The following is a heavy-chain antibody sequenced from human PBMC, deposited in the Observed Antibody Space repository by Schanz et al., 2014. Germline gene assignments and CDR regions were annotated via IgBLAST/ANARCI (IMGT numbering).Heavy chain of an antibody. CDR2: ISGSGGST. Sequence: EVQLLESGGGLEKPGGSLKLSCAASGFSVGNKYMNWVRQAPGKGLEWVSAISGSGGSTYYADSVKGRFTISRDNSKNTLYLQMNSLRAEDTAVYYCARIGGSVFDYWAQGTLVTVSS. D-gene: IGHD3-10*01. V-gene: IGHV3-23*01. CDR3: ARIGGSVFDY. CDR1: GFSVGNKY. J-gene: IGHJ4*02.